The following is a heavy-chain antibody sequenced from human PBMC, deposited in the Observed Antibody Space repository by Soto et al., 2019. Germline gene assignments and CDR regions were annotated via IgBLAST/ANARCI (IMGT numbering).Heavy chain of an antibody. D-gene: IGHD5-12*01. CDR2: ISWNSGSI. J-gene: IGHJ4*02. CDR1: GFTFDDYA. CDR3: AKDSKAGIVATIIDY. Sequence: EVQLVESGGGLVQPGRSLRLSCAASGFTFDDYAMHWVRQAPGKGLEWVSGISWNSGSIGYADSVKGRFTISRDNAKNSLYLQMNSLRDEDTALYYCAKDSKAGIVATIIDYWGQGTLVTVSS. V-gene: IGHV3-9*01.